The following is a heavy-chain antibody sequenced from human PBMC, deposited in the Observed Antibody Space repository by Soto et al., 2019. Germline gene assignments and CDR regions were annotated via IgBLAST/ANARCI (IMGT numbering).Heavy chain of an antibody. CDR2: LYDVDGS. CDR1: GLTISDKKY. J-gene: IGHJ3*01. D-gene: IGHD1-1*01. Sequence: DVQLVESGGGLIQPGESLRLSCAAFGLTISDKKYVAWVRQAAGKGLEWVSALYDVDGSFYADSVKGRFTTSSDSSKNTVYLQMNDLRPDDTAVYYCATWHERENGYDVWGQGKTVTVSS. CDR3: ATWHERENGYDV. V-gene: IGHV3-53*01.